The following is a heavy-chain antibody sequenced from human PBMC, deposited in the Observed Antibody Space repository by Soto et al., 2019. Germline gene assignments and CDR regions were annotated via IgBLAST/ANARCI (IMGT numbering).Heavy chain of an antibody. CDR3: ARGDSDLAVSEAAY. Sequence: QMQMQESGPRLVKPSETLSLTCTVSGASITDSYWSWIRQPPEKGLEWIGYIYFSGVATYNSSLKSRGTMSRDTSTNEFSLKLASVTAADTAIYYCARGDSDLAVSEAAYWGQGTLVTVSS. CDR2: IYFSGVA. D-gene: IGHD2-15*01. CDR1: GASITDSY. V-gene: IGHV4-59*01. J-gene: IGHJ1*01.